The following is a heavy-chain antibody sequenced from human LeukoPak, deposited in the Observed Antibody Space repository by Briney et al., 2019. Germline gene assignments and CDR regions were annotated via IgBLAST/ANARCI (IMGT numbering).Heavy chain of an antibody. CDR2: IKEDGRET. J-gene: IGHJ4*02. V-gene: IGHV3-7*01. CDR1: GFTFSNYW. D-gene: IGHD1-7*01. Sequence: GGSLRLSCAASGFTFSNYWMSWVRQAPGEGPEWVANIKEDGRETYYLDSVEGRFTISRDNAKNSLELQMNSLRVEDTAVYHCVKAQNFRPSAFFDSWGQGTLVTVSS. CDR3: VKAQNFRPSAFFDS.